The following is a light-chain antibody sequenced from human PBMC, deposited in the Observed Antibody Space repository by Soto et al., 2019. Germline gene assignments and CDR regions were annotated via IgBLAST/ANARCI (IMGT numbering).Light chain of an antibody. V-gene: IGKV3-20*01. Sequence: DIVLTQSPGTLYLSPGERATLSCRASQSVSSGYLAWYQQRPGQAPRLLIYGASTRATGIPDRFSGSGSGTDFTLTISLLEPEDFAVYYCQQYGTSPWTFGQGTKVEI. CDR3: QQYGTSPWT. CDR2: GAS. CDR1: QSVSSGY. J-gene: IGKJ1*01.